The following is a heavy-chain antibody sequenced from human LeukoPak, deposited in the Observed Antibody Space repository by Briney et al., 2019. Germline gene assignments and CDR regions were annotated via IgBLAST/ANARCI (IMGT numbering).Heavy chain of an antibody. D-gene: IGHD6-19*01. J-gene: IGHJ4*02. CDR3: ARDLGYSSGPNY. Sequence: PGRSLRLSCAASGFTFSSHAMNWVRQAPGKGLEWVAVISYDGSNKYYIDSVKGRFTISRDNSKNALYLQMNSLRAEDTAVYYCARDLGYSSGPNYWGQGTRVTVSS. V-gene: IGHV3-30*04. CDR2: ISYDGSNK. CDR1: GFTFSSHA.